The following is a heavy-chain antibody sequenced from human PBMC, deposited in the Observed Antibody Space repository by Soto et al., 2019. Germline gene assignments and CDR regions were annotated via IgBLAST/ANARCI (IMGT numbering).Heavy chain of an antibody. CDR3: ARGVLLWFGELLSDF. J-gene: IGHJ4*02. Sequence: ASVKLSCTSSGYTFPSSYMHWVRQATGQGLEWMGIINPSGGSTSYAQKFQGRVTMTRDTSTSTVYMELSSLRSEDTAVYYCARGVLLWFGELLSDFWGQGPLVTVSA. D-gene: IGHD3-10*01. V-gene: IGHV1-46*01. CDR1: GYTFPSSY. CDR2: INPSGGST.